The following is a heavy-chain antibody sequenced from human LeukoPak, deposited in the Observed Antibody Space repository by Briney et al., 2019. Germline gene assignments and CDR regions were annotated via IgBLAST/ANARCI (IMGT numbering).Heavy chain of an antibody. CDR1: GFTFDDYA. CDR2: ISSSSSYI. J-gene: IGHJ4*02. D-gene: IGHD4-17*01. Sequence: GGTLRLSCAASGFTFDDYAMHWVRHAPGRGLDGVSSISSSSSYIYYADSVKGRFTISRDNAKNSLYLQMNSLRAEDTAVYYCARSTVTTPLDDYWGQGTLVTVSS. V-gene: IGHV3-21*01. CDR3: ARSTVTTPLDDY.